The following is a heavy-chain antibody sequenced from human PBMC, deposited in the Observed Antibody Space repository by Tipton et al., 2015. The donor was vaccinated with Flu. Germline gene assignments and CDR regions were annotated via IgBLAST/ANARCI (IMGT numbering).Heavy chain of an antibody. V-gene: IGHV4-39*07. J-gene: IGHJ4*02. D-gene: IGHD6-13*01. CDR1: GGSIRSASDY. CDR2: IHYSGKT. CDR3: ARGTAQYSSSWYY. Sequence: TLSLTCTVSGGSIRSASDYWGWVRQTPGKGLEWIGNIHYSGKTYYNMPLKSRVTISVDTSNNQFSLKLTSVTAADTAVYYCARGTAQYSSSWYYWGQGTLVTVSS.